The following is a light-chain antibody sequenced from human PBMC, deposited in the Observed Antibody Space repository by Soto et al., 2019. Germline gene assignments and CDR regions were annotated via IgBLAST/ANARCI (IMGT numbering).Light chain of an antibody. CDR1: SSDVGGYNY. V-gene: IGLV2-11*01. Sequence: QSALTQPRSVSGSPGQSVTISCTGTSSDVGGYNYVSWYQQHPGKAPKFMIYDVSKRPSWVPDRFSGSKSGNTASLTISGLQAEDEADYYCCSYAGSYKGYVFGTGTKLTVL. J-gene: IGLJ1*01. CDR3: CSYAGSYKGYV. CDR2: DVS.